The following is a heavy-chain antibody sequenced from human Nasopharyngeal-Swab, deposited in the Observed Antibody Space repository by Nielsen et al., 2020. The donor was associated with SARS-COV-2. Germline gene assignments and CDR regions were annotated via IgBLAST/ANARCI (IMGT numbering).Heavy chain of an antibody. CDR1: GYTFTSYG. D-gene: IGHD3-10*01. V-gene: IGHV1-18*01. CDR2: ISAYNGNT. Sequence: ASVNVSCKASGYTFTSYGISWVRQAPGQGLEWMGWISAYNGNTNYAQKLQGRVTMTTDTSTSTAYMELRSLRSEDTAVYYCARGGMVRGGSYNWFDPWGQGTLVTVSS. J-gene: IGHJ5*02. CDR3: ARGGMVRGGSYNWFDP.